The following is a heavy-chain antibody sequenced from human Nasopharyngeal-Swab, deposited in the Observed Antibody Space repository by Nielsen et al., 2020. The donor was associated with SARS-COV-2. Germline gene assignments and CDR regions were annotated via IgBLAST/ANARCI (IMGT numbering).Heavy chain of an antibody. D-gene: IGHD2-2*01. CDR2: IYTSGST. Sequence: SETLSLTCTVSGGSISSYYWSWIRQPAGKGLEWIGRIYTSGSTNYNPSLKSRVTMSVDTSKNQFSLKLSSVTAADTAVYYCARGLVVPAAMRDYYYYYGTDVWGQGTTVTVSS. V-gene: IGHV4-4*07. J-gene: IGHJ6*02. CDR1: GGSISSYY. CDR3: ARGLVVPAAMRDYYYYYGTDV.